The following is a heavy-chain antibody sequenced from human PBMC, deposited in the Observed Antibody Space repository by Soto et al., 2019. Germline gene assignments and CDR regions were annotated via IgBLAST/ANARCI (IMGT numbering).Heavy chain of an antibody. V-gene: IGHV1-8*01. CDR1: GYRVTHKD. D-gene: IGHD3-10*01. CDR2: MNPGSGDT. CDR3: ATMEPFGSLNWYAP. J-gene: IGHJ5*02. Sequence: GAAVKVSWQACGYRVTHKDVRLVRPALGQGLEWMGWMNPGSGDTGYAQKFQGRVTMTRDISIATAYMELSSLRSDDTAIYYCATMEPFGSLNWYAPWGQGTLVTVSS.